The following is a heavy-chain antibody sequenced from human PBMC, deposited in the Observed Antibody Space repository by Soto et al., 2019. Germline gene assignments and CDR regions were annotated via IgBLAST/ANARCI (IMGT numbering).Heavy chain of an antibody. Sequence: GASVKVSCKASGGTFSSYAISWVRQAPGQGLEWMGGTIPIFGTANYAQKFQGRVTITADESTSTAYMELSSLRSEDTAVYYCAREMEGHLGELSFLPWFDPWGQGTLVTVSS. CDR1: GGTFSSYA. CDR3: AREMEGHLGELSFLPWFDP. J-gene: IGHJ5*02. D-gene: IGHD3-16*02. V-gene: IGHV1-69*13. CDR2: TIPIFGTA.